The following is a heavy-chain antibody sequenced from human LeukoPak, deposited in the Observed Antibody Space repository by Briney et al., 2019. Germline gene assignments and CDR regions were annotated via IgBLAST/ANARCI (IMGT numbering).Heavy chain of an antibody. CDR2: IYPGDSDT. CDR3: ARRPTLRGGDGWYFDL. Sequence: GESLQISCKGSGYSFTSYWIGWVRQMPGKGLEWMGIIYPGDSDTTYSPSFQCQVSIAVDKSISTAYLQWRGLKASDTAMYYCARRPTLRGGDGWYFDLWGRGTLVTVSS. CDR1: GYSFTSYW. J-gene: IGHJ2*01. D-gene: IGHD3-16*01. V-gene: IGHV5-51*01.